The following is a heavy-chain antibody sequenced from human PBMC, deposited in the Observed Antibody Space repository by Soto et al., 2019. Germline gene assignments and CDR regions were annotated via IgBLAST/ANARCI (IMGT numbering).Heavy chain of an antibody. Sequence: LRLSCAASGFTFSNFAMGWVRQAPGEGLEWVSSVSIGGSYTTYADSVRGRFTISRDNAKNTLDLQMNSLRAEDTAVYSCAKWSRSDVYWGRGTLVTVSS. J-gene: IGHJ4*02. D-gene: IGHD2-21*01. V-gene: IGHV3-23*01. CDR2: VSIGGSYT. CDR3: AKWSRSDVY. CDR1: GFTFSNFA.